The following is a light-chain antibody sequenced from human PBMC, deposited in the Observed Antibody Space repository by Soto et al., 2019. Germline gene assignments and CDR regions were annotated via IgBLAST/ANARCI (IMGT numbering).Light chain of an antibody. Sequence: HSVLTQPASVSGSPGQSITISCTGTSSDVGGYNYVSWYQQHPGKAPKLMIYEVSNRPSGVSNRFSGSKSGNTASLTISGLQAEDEADYYCSSYTSSSTRVFGTGTKSPS. CDR3: SSYTSSSTRV. J-gene: IGLJ1*01. V-gene: IGLV2-14*01. CDR1: SSDVGGYNY. CDR2: EVS.